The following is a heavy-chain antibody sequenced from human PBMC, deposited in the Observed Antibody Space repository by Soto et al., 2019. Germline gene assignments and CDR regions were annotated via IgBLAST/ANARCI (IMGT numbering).Heavy chain of an antibody. CDR3: VRDDRWAFDF. D-gene: IGHD3-22*01. CDR1: GFSFSNYA. Sequence: EVQLVESGGGLVQPGGSRRVSCAASGFSFSNYAMNWVRQAPGKGLEWVSYISIGSGSIFYADSVKGRFTISRDDAKNSLYMQRNTVRDEDTAVYYCVRDDRWAFDFWGQGTMVTVSS. V-gene: IGHV3-48*02. CDR2: ISIGSGSI. J-gene: IGHJ3*01.